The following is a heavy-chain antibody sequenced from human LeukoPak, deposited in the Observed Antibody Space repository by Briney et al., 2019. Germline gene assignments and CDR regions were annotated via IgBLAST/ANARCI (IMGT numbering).Heavy chain of an antibody. Sequence: GGPLRLSCTASGFTTHYWLNWVRRSPGKGLEWVANIDRDGRVQHYVDSVEGRFTISRDSAKNSLALQMHSLRAEDTAVYYCTGGSDNDLSGEYYYYMDVWGTGTTVTVSS. CDR2: IDRDGRVQ. D-gene: IGHD2-21*01. V-gene: IGHV3-7*01. J-gene: IGHJ6*03. CDR1: GFTTHYW. CDR3: TGGSDNDLSGEYYYYMDV.